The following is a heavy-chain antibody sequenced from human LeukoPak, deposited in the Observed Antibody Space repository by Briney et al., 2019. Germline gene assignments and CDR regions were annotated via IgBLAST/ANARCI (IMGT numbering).Heavy chain of an antibody. V-gene: IGHV1-69*04. CDR3: ARDRADDNYFDY. Sequence: ASVTVSCKASGGTFCSYAISWVRQAPGQGLEWMGRIIPILGIANYAQKFQGRVTITADKSTSTAYIELSSLRSEDTAVYYCARDRADDNYFDYWGQGTLVTVSS. J-gene: IGHJ4*02. D-gene: IGHD3-9*01. CDR1: GGTFCSYA. CDR2: IIPILGIA.